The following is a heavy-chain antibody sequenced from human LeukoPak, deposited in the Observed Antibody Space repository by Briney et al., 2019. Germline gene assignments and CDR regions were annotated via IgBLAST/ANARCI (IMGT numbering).Heavy chain of an antibody. CDR2: VKNDGSEK. D-gene: IGHD4-11*01. Sequence: GGSLRLSCAASGFTFSDYWMNWVRQAPGKGLEWVANVKNDGSEKYYVDSVKGRFTISRDNAKNTLFLQMSSLRVEDTAVYYCRGGHYSDYAWGRGALVTVSS. CDR1: GFTFSDYW. J-gene: IGHJ5*02. V-gene: IGHV3-7*01. CDR3: RGGHYSDYA.